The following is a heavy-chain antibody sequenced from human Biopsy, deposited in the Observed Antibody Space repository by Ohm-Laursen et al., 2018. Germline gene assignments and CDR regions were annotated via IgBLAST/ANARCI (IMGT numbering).Heavy chain of an antibody. CDR1: GYLFITYG. Sequence: VASVKVSCKASGYLFITYGISWVRQAPGQGLEWLGWISTYNGNTNYAQKFRGRVTMTTDKPTSTAYVELRSLRSDDTAVYYCARTVDTVVVTPSDRWGQGTLVTVSS. CDR2: ISTYNGNT. J-gene: IGHJ5*02. D-gene: IGHD5-18*01. CDR3: ARTVDTVVVTPSDR. V-gene: IGHV1-18*01.